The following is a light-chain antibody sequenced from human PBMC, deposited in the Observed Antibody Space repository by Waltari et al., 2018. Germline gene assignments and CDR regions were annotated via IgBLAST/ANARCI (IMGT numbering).Light chain of an antibody. Sequence: EIVMTQSPATLSVSPGERVTLSCRASQSVSSNLAWYKQKPGQAPRLLIYGASTRATGIPVRFSGSGSGTEFTLTISSMQSEDFAVYYCQHYNNWSPWTFGQGTKVEFK. CDR1: QSVSSN. V-gene: IGKV3-15*01. J-gene: IGKJ1*01. CDR2: GAS. CDR3: QHYNNWSPWT.